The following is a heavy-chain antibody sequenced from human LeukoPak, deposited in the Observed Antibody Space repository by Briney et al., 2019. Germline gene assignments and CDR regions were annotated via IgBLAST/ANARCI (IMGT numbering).Heavy chain of an antibody. D-gene: IGHD2-21*02. CDR1: GFTFSSYS. J-gene: IGHJ4*02. CDR3: ARGRGGGDYDY. V-gene: IGHV3-21*01. CDR2: ISSSSSYI. Sequence: GGSLRLSCAASGFTFSSYSMNWVRQAPGRGLEWVSSISSSSSYIYYADSVKGRLTTSRDNAKSSLYLEMNSLRAEDTAVYYCARGRGGGDYDYWGQGTLVTVSS.